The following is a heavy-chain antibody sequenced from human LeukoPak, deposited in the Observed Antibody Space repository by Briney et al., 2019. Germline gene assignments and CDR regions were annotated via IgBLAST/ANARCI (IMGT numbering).Heavy chain of an antibody. V-gene: IGHV4-39*01. CDR3: ARLSKGRYFDYIFDN. Sequence: SETLSLTCTVSGGSVSSTEFYWGWIRRPPGKGLQWIGNIYYTGSTYYNPSLNSRVAMSVDTSQNQFSLKMASVTAADTADCARLSKGRYFDYIFDNWGQGTLVTVSS. D-gene: IGHD3-9*01. CDR2: IYYTGST. J-gene: IGHJ4*02. CDR1: GGSVSSTEFY.